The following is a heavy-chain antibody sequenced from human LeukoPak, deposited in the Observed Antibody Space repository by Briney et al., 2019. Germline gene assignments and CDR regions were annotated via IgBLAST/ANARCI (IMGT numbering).Heavy chain of an antibody. J-gene: IGHJ4*02. CDR3: ARVVVGHIDY. Sequence: SETLSLTCTVSGGSISSYYWSWVRQPPGKRLEWIGYIYYSGSTNYNPSLKSRVTISVDTSKNQFSLKLSSVTAADTAVYYCARVVVGHIDYWGQGTLVTVSS. D-gene: IGHD3-22*01. CDR2: IYYSGST. CDR1: GGSISSYY. V-gene: IGHV4-59*01.